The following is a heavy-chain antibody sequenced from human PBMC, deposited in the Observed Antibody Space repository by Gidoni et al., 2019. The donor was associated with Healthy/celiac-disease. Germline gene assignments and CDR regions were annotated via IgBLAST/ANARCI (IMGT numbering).Heavy chain of an antibody. Sequence: EVQLVESGGGVVRPGGSLRLSCAASGFTFDDYGMSWVRQAPGKGLEWVSGINWNGGSTGYADSVKCRFTISRDNAKNSLYLQMNSLRAEDTALYYCARSEIPYYYDSSGYYFGYWGQGTLVTVSS. D-gene: IGHD3-22*01. CDR2: INWNGGST. CDR1: GFTFDDYG. CDR3: ARSEIPYYYDSSGYYFGY. J-gene: IGHJ4*02. V-gene: IGHV3-20*04.